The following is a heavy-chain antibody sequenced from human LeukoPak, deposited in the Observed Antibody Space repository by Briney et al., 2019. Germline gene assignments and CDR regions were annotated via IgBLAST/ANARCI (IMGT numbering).Heavy chain of an antibody. J-gene: IGHJ4*02. CDR2: ISSSSSYI. CDR1: GFTFSSYS. CDR3: ARDLGYSTF. Sequence: GGXXXXSCAASGFTFSSYSMNWVRQAPGKGLEWVSSISSSSSYIYYADSVKGRFTISRDNVKNSLYLQMNSLRAEDTAVYYCARDLGYSTFWGQGTLVTVSS. D-gene: IGHD3-16*01. V-gene: IGHV3-21*01.